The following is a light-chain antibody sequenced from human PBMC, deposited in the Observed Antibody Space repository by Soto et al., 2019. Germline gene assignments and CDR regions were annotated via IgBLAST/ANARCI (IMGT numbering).Light chain of an antibody. J-gene: IGLJ1*01. CDR2: GVT. Sequence: QSALTQRASVSGSPGQSVTISCTGASSDVGGYNYVSWYQQLPGEDPRLIIYGVTDRPSGVSNRFSGSKSGSTASLTVSGLQAEDEGHYYCSPSTATGNCVFGSGTKVTV. V-gene: IGLV2-14*01. CDR1: SSDVGGYNY. CDR3: SPSTATGNCV.